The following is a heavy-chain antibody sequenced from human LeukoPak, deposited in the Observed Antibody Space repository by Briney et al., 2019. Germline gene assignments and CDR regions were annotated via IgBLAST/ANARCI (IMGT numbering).Heavy chain of an antibody. D-gene: IGHD2-8*01. V-gene: IGHV3-23*01. CDR3: AKQSYARSLGE. CDR1: GFPFSDFS. CDR2: TNSGSTST. J-gene: IGHJ4*02. Sequence: GGSLRLSCATSGFPFSDFSMSWVRQAPGKGREWISTTNSGSTSTYYAESVKGRFTISRDNSKNTLYLQMSSLRVEDTAVYYCAKQSYARSLGEGGPGTLVSVSS.